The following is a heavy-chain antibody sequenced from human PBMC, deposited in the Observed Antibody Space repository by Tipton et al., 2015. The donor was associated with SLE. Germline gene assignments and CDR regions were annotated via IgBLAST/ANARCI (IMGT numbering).Heavy chain of an antibody. V-gene: IGHV4-59*02. D-gene: IGHD3-3*01. CDR2: VFYSGST. CDR3: AREGLRFLHMDV. Sequence: LRLSCTASGGSVIGYYWSLIRQTPGKGLEWIGNVFYSGSTHYNPSLKSRVIMSVDTSKNEFSLKVSSVTAADTAVYYCAREGLRFLHMDVWGRGTSVIVSS. J-gene: IGHJ6*04. CDR1: GGSVIGYY.